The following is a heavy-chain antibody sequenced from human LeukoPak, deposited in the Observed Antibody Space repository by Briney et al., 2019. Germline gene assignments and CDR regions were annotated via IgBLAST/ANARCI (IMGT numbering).Heavy chain of an antibody. J-gene: IGHJ5*02. CDR1: GGSFSGYY. V-gene: IGHV4-34*01. CDR2: INHSGST. CDR3: ARHPGYSSSWYPWFDP. Sequence: PSETLSLTCAVYGGSFSGYYWSWIRQPPGKGLEWIGEINHSGSTNYNPSLKSRVTISVDTSKNQFSLKLSSVTAADTAVYYCARHPGYSSSWYPWFDPWGQGTLVTVSS. D-gene: IGHD6-13*01.